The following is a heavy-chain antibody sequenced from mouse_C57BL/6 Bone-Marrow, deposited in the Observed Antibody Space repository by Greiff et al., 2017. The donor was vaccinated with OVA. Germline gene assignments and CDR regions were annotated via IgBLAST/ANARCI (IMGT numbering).Heavy chain of an antibody. V-gene: IGHV1-62-2*01. D-gene: IGHD2-3*01. CDR2: FYPGSGSI. Sequence: VKLLESGAELVKPGASVKLSCKASGYTFTEYTIHWVKQRSGQGLEWIGWFYPGSGSIKYNENFKDKATLTADKSSSTVYLELSSLTSEDSAVYFCARHGGDGYLDYWGQGTTLTVSS. CDR3: ARHGGDGYLDY. J-gene: IGHJ2*01. CDR1: GYTFTEYT.